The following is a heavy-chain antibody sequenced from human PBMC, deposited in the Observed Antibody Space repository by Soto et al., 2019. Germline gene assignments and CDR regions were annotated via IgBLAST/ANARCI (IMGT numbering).Heavy chain of an antibody. D-gene: IGHD2-2*02. CDR3: ARGGYCSSTSCYTPFDY. Sequence: SVKVSFKASGYTFTSYAMHWVRQAPGQRLEWMGWINAGNGNTKYSQKFQGRVTITRDTSASTAYMELSSLRSEDTAVYYCARGGYCSSTSCYTPFDYWGQGTLVTVSS. CDR1: GYTFTSYA. J-gene: IGHJ4*02. CDR2: INAGNGNT. V-gene: IGHV1-3*01.